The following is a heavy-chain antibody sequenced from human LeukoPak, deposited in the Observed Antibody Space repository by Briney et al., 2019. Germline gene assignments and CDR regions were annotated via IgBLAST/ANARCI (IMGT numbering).Heavy chain of an antibody. CDR2: ISSSASTV. Sequence: GGSLRLSCVGSGYFFSSHEMNWVRQAPGKGLEWISYISSSASTVNYADSVKGRFTISRDNAKKSLFLQMNRLRAEDTAVYYCARVGTLIYHYGMDVWGQGTTVTVSS. CDR3: ARVGTLIYHYGMDV. V-gene: IGHV3-48*03. J-gene: IGHJ6*02. CDR1: GYFFSSHE.